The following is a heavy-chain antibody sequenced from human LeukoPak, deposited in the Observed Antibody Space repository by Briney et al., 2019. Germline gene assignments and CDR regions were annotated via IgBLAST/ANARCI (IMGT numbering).Heavy chain of an antibody. Sequence: SGTLSLTCTVSGGSISSSSYYRGWIRQPPGKGLEWIGSIYYSGSTYYNPSLKSRVTISVDTSKNQFSLKLSSVTAADTAVYYCARGLGPGTQLNYFDYWGQGTLVTVSS. D-gene: IGHD3-16*01. CDR2: IYYSGST. CDR3: ARGLGPGTQLNYFDY. CDR1: GGSISSSSYY. J-gene: IGHJ4*02. V-gene: IGHV4-39*07.